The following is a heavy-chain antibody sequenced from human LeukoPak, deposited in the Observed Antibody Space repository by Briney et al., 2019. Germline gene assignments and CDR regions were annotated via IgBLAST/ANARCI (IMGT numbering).Heavy chain of an antibody. D-gene: IGHD5-18*01. V-gene: IGHV3-7*01. J-gene: IGHJ6*03. CDR1: GFTFSTYW. Sequence: PGGSLRLSCAASGFTFSTYWMTWVRQAPGTGLEWVANVKHDGSEKYYVDSVKGRFTISRDNAKNSLYLQMHSLRAEDTAVYYCARAERGYSFYYYYMDVWGKGTTVTVSS. CDR3: ARAERGYSFYYYYMDV. CDR2: VKHDGSEK.